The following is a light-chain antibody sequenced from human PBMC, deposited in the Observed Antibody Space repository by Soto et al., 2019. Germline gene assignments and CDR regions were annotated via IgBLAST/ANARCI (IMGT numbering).Light chain of an antibody. CDR2: AAS. Sequence: DIQLTQSPSFLSASVGDRVTITCRASQGISSYLAWYQQKPGKAPKLLIYAASTLQSGVPSRFSGRGSGTEFTLTISSLQPEDFATYYCQQLNRYPVFGPGTKVDIK. CDR1: QGISSY. J-gene: IGKJ3*01. CDR3: QQLNRYPV. V-gene: IGKV1-9*01.